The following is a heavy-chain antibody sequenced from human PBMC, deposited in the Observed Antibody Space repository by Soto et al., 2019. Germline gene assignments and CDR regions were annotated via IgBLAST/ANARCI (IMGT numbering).Heavy chain of an antibody. D-gene: IGHD6-13*01. V-gene: IGHV5-51*01. J-gene: IGHJ6*02. Sequence: LGESLKISCKGSGYSFTSYWIGWVRQMPGKGLEWMGIIYPGDSDTRYSPSFQGQVTISADKSISTAYLQWSSLKASDTAMYYCARLRGIAAAGTSSGGMDVWGQGTTVTVS. CDR2: IYPGDSDT. CDR1: GYSFTSYW. CDR3: ARLRGIAAAGTSSGGMDV.